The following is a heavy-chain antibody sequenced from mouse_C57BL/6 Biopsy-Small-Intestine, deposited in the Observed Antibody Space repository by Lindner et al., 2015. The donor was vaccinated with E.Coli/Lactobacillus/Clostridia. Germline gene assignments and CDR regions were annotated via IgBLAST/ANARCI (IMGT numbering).Heavy chain of an antibody. Sequence: VQLQESGAELVKPGASVKLSCKASGYTFTEYTIHWVKQRSGQGLEWIGWFYPGSGSIKYNEKFKDKATLTADKSSSTVYMELSRLTSEDSAVYFCARHAPYYYGSSPWYFDVWGTGTTVTVSS. CDR3: ARHAPYYYGSSPWYFDV. CDR1: GYTFTEYT. V-gene: IGHV1-62-2*01. J-gene: IGHJ1*03. D-gene: IGHD1-1*01. CDR2: FYPGSGSI.